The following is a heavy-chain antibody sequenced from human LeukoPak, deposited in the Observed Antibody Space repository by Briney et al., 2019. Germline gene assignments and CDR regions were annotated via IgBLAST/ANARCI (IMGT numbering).Heavy chain of an antibody. CDR1: KFTFGSFW. CDR2: INPEGSDT. V-gene: IGHV3-74*01. CDR3: ARVRNGYSSGLDV. Sequence: GGSLRLSCAASKFTFGSFWMNWVRLVPAKGLLWVSRINPEGSDTEYADSVKGRFTVSRDNARNTLYLEMRSLSVQDSGLYYCARVRNGYSSGLDVWGPGTWVTVSS. J-gene: IGHJ6*02. D-gene: IGHD2-15*01.